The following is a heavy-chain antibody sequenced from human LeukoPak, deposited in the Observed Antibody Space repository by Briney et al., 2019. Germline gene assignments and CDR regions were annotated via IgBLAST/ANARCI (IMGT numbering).Heavy chain of an antibody. D-gene: IGHD2-2*01. CDR2: IYTSGST. CDR1: GGSISSYY. V-gene: IGHV4-4*07. CDR3: ARKGCSSTSCYVDY. J-gene: IGHJ4*02. Sequence: KPSGTLSLTCTVSGGSISSYYWNWIRQPAGKGLEWIGRIYTSGSTNYNPSLKSRVTISVDTSKNQFSLKLSSVTAADTAVYYCARKGCSSTSCYVDYWGQGTLVTVSS.